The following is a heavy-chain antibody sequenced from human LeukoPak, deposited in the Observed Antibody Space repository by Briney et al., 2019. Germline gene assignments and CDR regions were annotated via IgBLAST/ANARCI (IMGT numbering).Heavy chain of an antibody. CDR1: GGSISSYY. J-gene: IGHJ4*02. Sequence: QSSETLSLTCTVSGGSISSYYWSWIRQAPGKGLEWISYIDSSSSSIYYADSVKGRFTISRDNAKNSLYLQMNSLRDEDMAVYYCAKAPPNCNTVSCYADYWGQGTLVTVSS. CDR2: IDSSSSSI. CDR3: AKAPPNCNTVSCYADY. D-gene: IGHD2-2*01. V-gene: IGHV3-48*02.